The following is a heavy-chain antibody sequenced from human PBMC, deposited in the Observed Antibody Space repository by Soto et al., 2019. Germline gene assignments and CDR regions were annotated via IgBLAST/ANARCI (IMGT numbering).Heavy chain of an antibody. Sequence: GGSLRLSCAASGFTFSSYAMSWVRQAPGKGLEWVSAISGSGGSTYYADSVKGRFTISRDNAKNTLYLQMNSLRAEDTAVYYCAKDREFSYGSWNYWGQGTLVTVSS. CDR3: AKDREFSYGSWNY. CDR1: GFTFSSYA. CDR2: ISGSGGST. J-gene: IGHJ4*02. D-gene: IGHD1-26*01. V-gene: IGHV3-23*01.